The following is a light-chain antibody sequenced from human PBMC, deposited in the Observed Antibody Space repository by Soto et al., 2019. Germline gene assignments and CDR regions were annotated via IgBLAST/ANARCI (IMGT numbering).Light chain of an antibody. V-gene: IGKV1-5*03. CDR2: KAS. CDR1: QSISRW. CDR3: QQYGSSGT. Sequence: IHMTHAPSTLSASVVYRVTITFRASQSISRWLAWYQQKPGKAPKLLIYKASSLESGVPSRFSGSGSGTEFTLTISSLQPEDFAVYYCQQYGSSGTFGQGTKVDIK. J-gene: IGKJ1*01.